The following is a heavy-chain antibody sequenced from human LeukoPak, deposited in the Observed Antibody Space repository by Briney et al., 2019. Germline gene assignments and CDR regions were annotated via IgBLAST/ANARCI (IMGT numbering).Heavy chain of an antibody. Sequence: GGSLRLSCAASGFTFSSYGMHWVRQAPGKGLEWVAVISYDGSNKYCADSVKGRFTISRDNSKNTLYLQMNSLRAEDTAVYYCAKDMYSSSWYYFDYWGQGTLVTVSS. D-gene: IGHD6-13*01. CDR3: AKDMYSSSWYYFDY. V-gene: IGHV3-30*18. CDR1: GFTFSSYG. CDR2: ISYDGSNK. J-gene: IGHJ4*02.